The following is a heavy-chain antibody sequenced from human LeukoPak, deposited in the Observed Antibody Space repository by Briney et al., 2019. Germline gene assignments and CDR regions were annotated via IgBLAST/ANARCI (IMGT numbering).Heavy chain of an antibody. J-gene: IGHJ3*02. Sequence: ASVKVSCKASGYTFTSYGISWVRQAPGEGLEWMGWISAYNGNTNYAQKLQGRVTMTTDTSTSTAHMELRSLRSDDTAVYYCARDMTTVGHDAFDIWGQGTMVTVSS. V-gene: IGHV1-18*01. CDR3: ARDMTTVGHDAFDI. CDR1: GYTFTSYG. D-gene: IGHD4-23*01. CDR2: ISAYNGNT.